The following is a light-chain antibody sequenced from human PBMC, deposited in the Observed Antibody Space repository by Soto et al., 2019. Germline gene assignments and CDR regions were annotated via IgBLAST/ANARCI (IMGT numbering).Light chain of an antibody. CDR3: SSYTGGNPSYA. V-gene: IGLV2-14*02. CDR1: NSDVGTHNL. CDR2: EGT. J-gene: IGLJ1*01. Sequence: QSVLTQPASVSGSPGQSITISCTGTNSDVGTHNLVSWYQQHPGKAPKLIIYEGTKRPSGVSNRFSGSKSGNTASLTVSGLQAEDEADYYCSSYTGGNPSYAFGTGTKVTVL.